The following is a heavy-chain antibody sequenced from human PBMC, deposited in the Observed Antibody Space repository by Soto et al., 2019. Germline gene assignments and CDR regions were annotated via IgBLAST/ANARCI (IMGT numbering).Heavy chain of an antibody. CDR2: ISGSGGST. J-gene: IGHJ5*02. CDR1: GFTFSNYA. CDR3: ARAEGYYGSGSYYNWFDP. D-gene: IGHD3-10*01. Sequence: GGSLRLSCAASGFTFSNYAMSWVRQAPGKGLEWVSAISGSGGSTYYANSVKGRFTISRDNAKNSLYLQMNSLRDEDTAVYYCARAEGYYGSGSYYNWFDPWGQGTLVTVSS. V-gene: IGHV3-23*01.